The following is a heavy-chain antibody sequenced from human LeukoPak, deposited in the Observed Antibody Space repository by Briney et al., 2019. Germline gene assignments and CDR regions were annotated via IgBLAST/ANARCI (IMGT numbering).Heavy chain of an antibody. D-gene: IGHD4-17*01. CDR2: TSYDGSNK. V-gene: IGHV3-30-3*01. CDR1: GFTFSSYA. J-gene: IGHJ4*02. Sequence: PGGSLRLSCAASGFTFSSYAMHWVRQAPGRGLEWVAVTSYDGSNKYYADSVKGRFTISRDNSKNTLYLQMNSLRAEDTAVYYCAREGGDYGDYVPFDYWGQGTLVTISS. CDR3: AREGGDYGDYVPFDY.